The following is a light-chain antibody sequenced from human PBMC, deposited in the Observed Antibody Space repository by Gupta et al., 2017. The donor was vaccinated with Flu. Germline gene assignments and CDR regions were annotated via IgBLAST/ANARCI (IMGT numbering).Light chain of an antibody. CDR3: RAYENSKTRVV. J-gene: IGLJ3*02. Sequence: QSALTHPASVSRSPGQSITISCTGTSSDVGGYKYVSWYQQHPGTAPKLMMFEVRNRPSGVSKRFYGSKSGNTASLAIYGLRAEDEADYYCRAYENSKTRVVFGGGTKLTVL. CDR1: SSDVGGYKY. CDR2: EVR. V-gene: IGLV2-14*01.